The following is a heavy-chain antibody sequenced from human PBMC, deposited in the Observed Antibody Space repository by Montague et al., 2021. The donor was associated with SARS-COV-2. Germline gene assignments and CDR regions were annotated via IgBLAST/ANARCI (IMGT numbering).Heavy chain of an antibody. V-gene: IGHV4-34*01. CDR3: ARHDNREGGFDI. CDR1: GGSFSGYY. D-gene: IGHD3-22*01. Sequence: SETLSLTCAVYGGSFSGYYWSWIRQPPGKGLEWIGEINHSGSTNYNPSLSSRVTIPVDTSKNQFSLKMSSVTAADTAVYYCARHDNREGGFDIWGQGTKVIVSS. J-gene: IGHJ3*02. CDR2: INHSGST.